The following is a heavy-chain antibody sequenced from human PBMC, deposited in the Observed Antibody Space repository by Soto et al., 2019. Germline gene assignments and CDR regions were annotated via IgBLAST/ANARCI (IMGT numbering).Heavy chain of an antibody. V-gene: IGHV1-69*06. Sequence: SVKVSCKASVGTFSSYAISWVRQAPGQGLEWMGGIIPIFGTANYAQKFQGRVTITADKSTSTAYMELSSLRSEDTAVYYCARGAPYYYDSSGYYYRYYFDSWGQGHLVTVSS. J-gene: IGHJ4*02. D-gene: IGHD3-22*01. CDR3: ARGAPYYYDSSGYYYRYYFDS. CDR2: IIPIFGTA. CDR1: VGTFSSYA.